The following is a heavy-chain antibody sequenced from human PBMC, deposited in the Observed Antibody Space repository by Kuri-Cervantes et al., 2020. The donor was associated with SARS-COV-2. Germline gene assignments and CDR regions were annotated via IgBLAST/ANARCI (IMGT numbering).Heavy chain of an antibody. D-gene: IGHD1-1*01. CDR2: ISGSGGST. V-gene: IGHV3-23*01. J-gene: IGHJ4*02. Sequence: GGSLRLSCAASGFTFSSHAMSWVRQAPGKGLEWVSAISGSGGSTYYADSVKGRFTLSRDNAKNMLFLQMNSLRAEDAAVYYCVRDGDHWNFDYWGQGTLVTVSS. CDR1: GFTFSSHA. CDR3: VRDGDHWNFDY.